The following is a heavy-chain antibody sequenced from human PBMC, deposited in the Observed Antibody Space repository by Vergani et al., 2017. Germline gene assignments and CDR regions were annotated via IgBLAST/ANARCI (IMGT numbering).Heavy chain of an antibody. J-gene: IGHJ6*03. V-gene: IGHV4-31*11. CDR2: IFYSGTT. Sequence: QVQLQESGPGVVKPSQTLSLTCAVSGGSISSGDHCWTWIRQRPGKGLEWIVYIFYSGTTYDNPSLRSRLTISVDTSQNQFSLKLRSVNATDTAVYYCARVDTQVPATSHFDYMDVWGKGTTVVVSS. CDR1: GGSISSGDHC. D-gene: IGHD5-18*01. CDR3: ARVDTQVPATSHFDYMDV.